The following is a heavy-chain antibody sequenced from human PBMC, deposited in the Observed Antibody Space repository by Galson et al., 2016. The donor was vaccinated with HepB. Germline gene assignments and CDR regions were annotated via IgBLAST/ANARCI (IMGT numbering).Heavy chain of an antibody. D-gene: IGHD2-21*02. CDR1: GGSISSYY. V-gene: IGHV4-59*01. J-gene: IGHJ4*02. Sequence: SETLSLTCTVSGGSISSYYWNWIRQPPGKGLEWIGYIYYTGNTNYNPSLKSRVTISLDTSKKQFSLKLNSVTAADTAVYYCARAGDCGGGCYLPDYWGQGTLVTVTS. CDR3: ARAGDCGGGCYLPDY. CDR2: IYYTGNT.